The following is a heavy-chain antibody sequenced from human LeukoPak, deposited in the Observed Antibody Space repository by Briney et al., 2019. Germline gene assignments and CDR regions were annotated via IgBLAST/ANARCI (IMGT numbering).Heavy chain of an antibody. V-gene: IGHV3-9*01. Sequence: PGGSLRLSCAASGFTFHNFAMHWVRQAPGKGRERVAVVRWNSDRVLYADSLRGRFTISGDNAAKSLYLQMNSLGPDDTALYYCVRGLKYNWNLASNWFDSWGPGALVTVSS. J-gene: IGHJ5*01. CDR3: VRGLKYNWNLASNWFDS. CDR2: VRWNSDRV. CDR1: GFTFHNFA. D-gene: IGHD1-1*01.